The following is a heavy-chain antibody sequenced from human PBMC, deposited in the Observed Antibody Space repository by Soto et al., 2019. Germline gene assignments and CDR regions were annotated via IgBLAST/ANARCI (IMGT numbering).Heavy chain of an antibody. V-gene: IGHV3-7*01. D-gene: IGHD3-3*01. CDR2: IKQDGSEK. CDR1: GFTFSSYW. J-gene: IGHJ4*02. CDR3: ARCGYDFWSGYLFDF. Sequence: EVQLVESGGGLVQPGGSLRLSCAASGFTFSSYWMSWVRQAPGKGLEWVANIKQDGSEKYYVDSVKGRFTISRDNAKNSLYLQMNSLRAEVTAVYYCARCGYDFWSGYLFDFWGQGTLVTVSS.